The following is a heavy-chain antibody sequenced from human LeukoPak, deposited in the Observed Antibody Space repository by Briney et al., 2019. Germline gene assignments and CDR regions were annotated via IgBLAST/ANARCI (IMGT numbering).Heavy chain of an antibody. J-gene: IGHJ4*02. D-gene: IGHD3-9*01. V-gene: IGHV3-30*03. CDR2: ISYDGSNK. CDR3: ARDPGYFGKRGFDY. Sequence: GGSLRLSCAASGFTFSSYGMHWVRQAPGKGLEWVAVISYDGSNKYYADSVKGRFTISRDNSKNTLYLQMNSLRAEDTAVYYCARDPGYFGKRGFDYWGQGTLVTVSS. CDR1: GFTFSSYG.